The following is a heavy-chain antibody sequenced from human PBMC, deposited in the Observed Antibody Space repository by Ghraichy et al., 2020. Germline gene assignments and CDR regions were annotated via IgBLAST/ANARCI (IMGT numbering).Heavy chain of an antibody. CDR3: ARHVSLAVVVTAIFDY. Sequence: SETLSLTCTVSGGSISSSSYYWGWIRQPPGKGLEWIGSIYYSGSTYYNPSLKSRVTISVDTSNNQFSLKLSSVTAADTAVYYCARHVSLAVVVTAIFDYWGQGTLVTVSS. J-gene: IGHJ4*02. CDR2: IYYSGST. V-gene: IGHV4-39*01. D-gene: IGHD2-21*02. CDR1: GGSISSSSYY.